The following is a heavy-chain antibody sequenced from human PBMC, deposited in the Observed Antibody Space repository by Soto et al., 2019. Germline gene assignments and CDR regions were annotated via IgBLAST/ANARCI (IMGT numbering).Heavy chain of an antibody. CDR1: GGSLSSGGYY. CDR2: IYYSGST. CDR3: ARGATAEYYFDY. V-gene: IGHV4-31*03. D-gene: IGHD5-18*01. Sequence: QVQLQESGPGLVKPSQTLSLTCTVSGGSLSSGGYYWSWIRQHPGKGLEWIGYIYYSGSTYYNPSLKSRVTISVDTSKNQFSLKLSSVTAADTAVYYCARGATAEYYFDYWGQGTLVTVSS. J-gene: IGHJ4*02.